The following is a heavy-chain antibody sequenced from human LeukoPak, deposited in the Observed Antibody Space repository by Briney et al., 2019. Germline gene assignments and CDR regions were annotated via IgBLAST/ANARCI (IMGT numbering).Heavy chain of an antibody. D-gene: IGHD3-3*01. CDR1: GGSTSSSNYY. CDR2: IHYSGNT. J-gene: IGHJ4*02. Sequence: PSETLSLTCTVSGGSTSSSNYYWGWIRQPPGKGLEWLGGIHYSGNTYYNTSLKSRVTISIDTSKTQFSLNLSSVTAADTAVYYCARLGAGPTYYDFWSGYSSFYFDSWGQGPLVTVS. V-gene: IGHV4-39*01. CDR3: ARLGAGPTYYDFWSGYSSFYFDS.